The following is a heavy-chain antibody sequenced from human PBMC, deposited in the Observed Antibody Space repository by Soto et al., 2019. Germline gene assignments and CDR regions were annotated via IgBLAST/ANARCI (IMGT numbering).Heavy chain of an antibody. CDR3: ARGPEWELPQECWFDP. J-gene: IGHJ5*02. Sequence: QVQLQESGPGLVKPSQTLSLTCTVSGGSISSGGYYWSWIRQHPGKGLEWIGYIYYSGSTYYNPSLKSRVTISVDTSKNQFSLKLSSVTAADTAVYYCARGPEWELPQECWFDPWGQGTLVTVSS. V-gene: IGHV4-31*03. CDR1: GGSISSGGYY. D-gene: IGHD1-26*01. CDR2: IYYSGST.